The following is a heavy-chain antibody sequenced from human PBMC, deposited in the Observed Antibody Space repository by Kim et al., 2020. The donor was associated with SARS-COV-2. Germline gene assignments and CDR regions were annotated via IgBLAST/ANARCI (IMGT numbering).Heavy chain of an antibody. Sequence: GGSLRLSCAASGFTFSSYGMHWVRQAPGKGLEWVAVISYDGSNKYYADSVKGRFTISRDNSKNTLYLQMNSLRAEDTAVYYCAKGGFGIAAAGDYWGQGTLVTVSS. CDR2: ISYDGSNK. CDR1: GFTFSSYG. D-gene: IGHD6-13*01. V-gene: IGHV3-30*18. J-gene: IGHJ4*02. CDR3: AKGGFGIAAAGDY.